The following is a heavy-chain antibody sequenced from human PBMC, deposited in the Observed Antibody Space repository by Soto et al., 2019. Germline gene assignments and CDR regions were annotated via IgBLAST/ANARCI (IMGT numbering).Heavy chain of an antibody. D-gene: IGHD3-10*01. Sequence: GESLKVSCKGSGYSFTSYWIGWVRQMPGKGLEWMGIIYPGDSDTRYSPSFQGHVTISADKSISTAYLQWSSLKASDTAMYYCAGLVGGWGGYYMVRRFEPWGQGTLVTVSS. J-gene: IGHJ5*02. CDR3: AGLVGGWGGYYMVRRFEP. V-gene: IGHV5-51*01. CDR1: GYSFTSYW. CDR2: IYPGDSDT.